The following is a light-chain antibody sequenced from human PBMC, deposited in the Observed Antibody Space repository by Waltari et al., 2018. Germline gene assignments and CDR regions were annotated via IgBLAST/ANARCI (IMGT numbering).Light chain of an antibody. J-gene: IGKJ1*01. V-gene: IGKV1-5*03. Sequence: DIQMTQSPSTLSASVADRVTISCRASQSISTWLAWYQQKPGKAPTLLIYKASTLQSGVPSRFSGSGSGTEFTLTISSLQPDDFATYYCQQYNTYSTFGQGTKVEIK. CDR1: QSISTW. CDR2: KAS. CDR3: QQYNTYST.